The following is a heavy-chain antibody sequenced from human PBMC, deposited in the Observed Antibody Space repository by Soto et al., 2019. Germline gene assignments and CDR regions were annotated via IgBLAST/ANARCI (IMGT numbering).Heavy chain of an antibody. Sequence: PSETLSLTCTVSGDTIRSGNNYWSWILHPPGKGLEWIGYIYYSVSTYYSPSLKSRVTISVDTSKNHFSLKLNSVTAADTAVYYCARVDILTVYEGMEAWGHGNPVIVS. D-gene: IGHD3-9*01. CDR3: ARVDILTVYEGMEA. CDR2: IYYSVST. J-gene: IGHJ6*02. CDR1: GDTIRSGNNY. V-gene: IGHV4-30-4*01.